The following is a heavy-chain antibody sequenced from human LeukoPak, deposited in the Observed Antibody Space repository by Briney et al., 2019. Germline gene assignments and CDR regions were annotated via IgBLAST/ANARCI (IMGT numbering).Heavy chain of an antibody. J-gene: IGHJ5*02. Sequence: GASVKVSCKASGYTFTGYYMHWVRQAPGQGLEWMGWINPNSGGTNYAQEFQGRVTMTRDTSISTAYMELSRLRSDDTAVYYCARSSREQRVDPWGQGTLVTVSS. CDR3: ARSSREQRVDP. D-gene: IGHD2-2*01. V-gene: IGHV1-2*02. CDR1: GYTFTGYY. CDR2: INPNSGGT.